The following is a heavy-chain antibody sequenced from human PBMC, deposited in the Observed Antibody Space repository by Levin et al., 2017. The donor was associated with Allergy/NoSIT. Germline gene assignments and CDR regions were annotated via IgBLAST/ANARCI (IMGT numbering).Heavy chain of an antibody. V-gene: IGHV3-15*01. CDR3: ATDRVDRLGDYYNAFHI. CDR2: LRSKTDGGTT. Sequence: SCAASGFTFSNVWMSWVRQAPGKGLEWVARLRSKTDGGTTDYAAAVKGRFIISRDDSKDMLYLQMNSLKTEDTAVYFCATDRVDRLGDYYNAFHIWGQGTVVTVSS. D-gene: IGHD3-16*01. J-gene: IGHJ3*02. CDR1: GFTFSNVW.